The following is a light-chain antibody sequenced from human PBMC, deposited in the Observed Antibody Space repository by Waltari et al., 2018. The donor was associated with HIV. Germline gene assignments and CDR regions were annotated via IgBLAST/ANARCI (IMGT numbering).Light chain of an antibody. CDR3: ASWDDGLSGHV. J-gene: IGLJ1*01. CDR2: RND. V-gene: IGLV1-47*01. CDR1: NSTIGRTY. Sequence: QSGFTQPPSLSGTPGQRLTTPCSENNSTIGRTYVFWYRQVPGTAPSLLVYRNDQRPSGVGDRFSGSRSGASASLVIGGLRVEDEADYYCASWDDGLSGHVFGGGTTVSV.